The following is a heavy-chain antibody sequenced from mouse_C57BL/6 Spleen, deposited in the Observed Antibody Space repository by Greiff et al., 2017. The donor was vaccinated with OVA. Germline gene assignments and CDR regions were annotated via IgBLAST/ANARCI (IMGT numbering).Heavy chain of an antibody. D-gene: IGHD1-1*01. J-gene: IGHJ3*01. Sequence: VKLQESGAELVKPGASVKISCKASGYAFSSYWMNWVKQRPGKGLEWIGQIYPGDGDTNYNGKFKGKATLTADKSSSTAYMQLSSLTSEDSAVYFCARSGGSRGFAYWGQGTLVTVSA. V-gene: IGHV1-80*01. CDR3: ARSGGSRGFAY. CDR1: GYAFSSYW. CDR2: IYPGDGDT.